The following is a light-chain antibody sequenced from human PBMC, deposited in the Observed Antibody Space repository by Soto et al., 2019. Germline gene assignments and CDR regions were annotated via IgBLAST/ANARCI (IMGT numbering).Light chain of an antibody. CDR3: QQYDDLPPRT. J-gene: IGKJ4*01. CDR2: DAS. CDR1: QDIREC. V-gene: IGKV1-33*01. Sequence: DVQMTQSPSSLSASVGDRVTITCQASQDIRECLNWYQQKPGKAPRLLIYDASSLETGVPSRFSGSGSGTKFTFTSSILQPGDIGTYYCQQYDDLPPRTFGGGTKVELK.